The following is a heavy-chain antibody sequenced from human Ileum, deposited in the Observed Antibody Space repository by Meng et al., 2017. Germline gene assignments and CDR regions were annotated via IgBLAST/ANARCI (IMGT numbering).Heavy chain of an antibody. CDR1: GDSISTYY. D-gene: IGHD3-10*01. Sequence: SETLSLTCTVSGDSISTYYWSWVRQPAGKGLEWIGRIYSSGTTIYNPSLKSRVTMSVDASKNQFSLKMTSATAADTAIYYCARVLRFGDLAYFDYWGQGTLVTVS. CDR3: ARVLRFGDLAYFDY. J-gene: IGHJ4*02. CDR2: IYSSGTT. V-gene: IGHV4-4*07.